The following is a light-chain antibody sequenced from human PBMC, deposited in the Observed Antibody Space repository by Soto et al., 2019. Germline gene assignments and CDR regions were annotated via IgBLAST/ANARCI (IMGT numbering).Light chain of an antibody. Sequence: DIKMTQSPSSASASVGDRVTLTCRASQGISSWLAWYQQKPGKAPKLLIYASSSLESGVPSRFSGSGSGTHFTLTISSLQPEDSETYYCLQSDSFPHTFGQGTKLEIK. CDR3: LQSDSFPHT. V-gene: IGKV1-12*01. CDR2: ASS. CDR1: QGISSW. J-gene: IGKJ2*01.